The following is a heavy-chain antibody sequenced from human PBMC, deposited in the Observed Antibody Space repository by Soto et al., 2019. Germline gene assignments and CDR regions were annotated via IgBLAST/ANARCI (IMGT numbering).Heavy chain of an antibody. CDR2: INAYNGDT. D-gene: IGHD3-16*01. CDR1: GYTFTSYG. CDR3: ARMGDVPYYYYGMDV. Sequence: QVQLVQSGAEVKKPGASVKVSCKASGYTFTSYGFSWVRQAPGQGLEWMGWINAYNGDTNYAQNLQGRVTMTTDTSTHTAYMELRSPRSDDTAVYYCARMGDVPYYYYGMDVWGQGTTVTVSS. J-gene: IGHJ6*02. V-gene: IGHV1-18*01.